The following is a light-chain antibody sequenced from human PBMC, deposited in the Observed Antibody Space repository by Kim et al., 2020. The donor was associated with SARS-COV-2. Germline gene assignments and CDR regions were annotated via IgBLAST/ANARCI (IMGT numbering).Light chain of an antibody. V-gene: IGLV2-14*03. CDR3: SSYTSSNTLV. CDR1: SSDFGGYNF. Sequence: QSALTQPASVSGSPGQSITISCTGTSSDFGGYNFVYWYQHHTGKAPKVMIYDVSKRPSGVSNRFSGSKSGDTASLTISGLQAEDEADYYCSSYTSSNTLVFGGGTKLTVL. J-gene: IGLJ3*02. CDR2: DVS.